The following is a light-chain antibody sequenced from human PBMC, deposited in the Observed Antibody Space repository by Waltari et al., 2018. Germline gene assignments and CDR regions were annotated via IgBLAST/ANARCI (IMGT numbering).Light chain of an antibody. V-gene: IGKV3D-11*01. CDR1: QDIASF. CDR3: QQRSSSIT. Sequence: IVLTQSPATLSLSPGERATLSCRASQDIASFLAWYQQKPGQAPRLLIYDASIRATGVPARFSGSGPGRDFTLTISSLNPEDSAVYYCQQRSSSITFGGGTKVEIK. CDR2: DAS. J-gene: IGKJ4*01.